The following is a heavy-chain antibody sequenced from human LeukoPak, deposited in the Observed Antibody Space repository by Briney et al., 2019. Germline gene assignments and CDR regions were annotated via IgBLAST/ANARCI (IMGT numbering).Heavy chain of an antibody. CDR3: AKLLGTATRYDS. CDR2: INPDGSAK. Sequence: GGPLRLSCAASGFIFSNWMSWVRQAPGKGLEWVASINPDGSAKYHVDSVKGRFTISRDNAKKSLSLQMDALRAEDTAVYFCAKLLGTATRYDSWGLGTLVMVSS. V-gene: IGHV3-7*01. D-gene: IGHD1-1*01. CDR1: GFIFSNW. J-gene: IGHJ4*02.